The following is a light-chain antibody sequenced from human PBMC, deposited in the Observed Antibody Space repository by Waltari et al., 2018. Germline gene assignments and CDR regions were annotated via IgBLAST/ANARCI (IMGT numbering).Light chain of an antibody. V-gene: IGLV7-43*01. J-gene: IGLJ2*01. Sequence: QTVVTHEPSLTVSPGGPVTLPCASSTGAVTSGYYPNWFQQKPGQAPRALSYSTSNKHSWTPARFSGSLLGGKAALTLSGVQPEDEAEYYCLLYYGGAVVFGGGTKLTVL. CDR3: LLYYGGAVV. CDR2: STS. CDR1: TGAVTSGYY.